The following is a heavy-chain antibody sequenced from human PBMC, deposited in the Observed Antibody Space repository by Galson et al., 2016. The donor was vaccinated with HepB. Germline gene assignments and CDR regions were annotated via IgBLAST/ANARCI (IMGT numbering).Heavy chain of an antibody. D-gene: IGHD3/OR15-3a*01. CDR3: AKDIGRGTSYYFYGMDV. CDR2: INPRGGSP. CDR1: GYTFTTYN. Sequence: SVKVSCKASGYTFTTYNNHWVRLAPGQGLEWMGIINPRGGSPNYAQKFQGRFTVSRDNAKNSLYLQMNSLRAEDTALYYCAKDIGRGTSYYFYGMDVWGKGTTVTVSS. V-gene: IGHV1-46*01. J-gene: IGHJ6*04.